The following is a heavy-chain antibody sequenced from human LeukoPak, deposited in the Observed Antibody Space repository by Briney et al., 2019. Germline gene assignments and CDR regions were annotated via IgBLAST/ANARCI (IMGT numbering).Heavy chain of an antibody. V-gene: IGHV3-30-3*01. J-gene: IGHJ6*02. CDR1: GFTFSSYA. CDR3: ARGRVVVVAATPLDV. D-gene: IGHD2-15*01. Sequence: GGSLRLSCAASGFTFSSYAMHWVRQAPGKGLEWVAVISYDGSNKYYADSVKGRFTISRDNSKNTLYLQMNSLRAEGTAVYYCARGRVVVVAATPLDVWGQGTTVTVSS. CDR2: ISYDGSNK.